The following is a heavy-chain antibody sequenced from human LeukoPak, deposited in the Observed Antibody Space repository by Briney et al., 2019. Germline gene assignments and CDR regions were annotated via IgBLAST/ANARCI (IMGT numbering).Heavy chain of an antibody. D-gene: IGHD1-26*01. J-gene: IGHJ4*02. CDR3: ARDALSGSYPDY. CDR2: ISYDGSNK. CDR1: GFTFSSYA. V-gene: IGHV3-30-3*01. Sequence: GGSLRLSCAASGFTFSSYAMHWVRQAPGKGLEWVAVISYDGSNKYYADSVKGRFTVSRDNSKNTLYLQMNSLRAEDTAVYYCARDALSGSYPDYWGQGTLVTASS.